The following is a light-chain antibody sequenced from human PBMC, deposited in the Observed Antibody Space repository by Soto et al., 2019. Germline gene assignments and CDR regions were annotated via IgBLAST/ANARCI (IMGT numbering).Light chain of an antibody. V-gene: IGLV1-47*01. CDR1: SSNIGSNY. CDR2: RNN. Sequence: QLVLTQPPSASGTPGQRVNISCSGSSSNIGSNYVYWYRQFPGTAPKLLIQRNNQRPSGVPARFSGSKSGTSASLAISGLRSEDEADYYCAGWDDSLSGPVFGGGTKLAVL. CDR3: AGWDDSLSGPV. J-gene: IGLJ2*01.